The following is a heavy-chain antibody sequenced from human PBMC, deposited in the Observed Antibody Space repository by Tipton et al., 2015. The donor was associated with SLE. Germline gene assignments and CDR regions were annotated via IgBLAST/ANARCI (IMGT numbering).Heavy chain of an antibody. CDR1: GDSITSDYY. D-gene: IGHD5-18*01. J-gene: IGHJ4*02. CDR3: ARTLGYKYFFDH. V-gene: IGHV4-38-2*01. CDR2: INHRGST. Sequence: TLSLTCAVSGDSITSDYYWGWIRQPPGKGLEWIASINHRGSTYYNPSLKSRDTISLDTSKNQFSLKLTSVTAADTAVFYCARTLGYKYFFDHWGQGTLVPVSS.